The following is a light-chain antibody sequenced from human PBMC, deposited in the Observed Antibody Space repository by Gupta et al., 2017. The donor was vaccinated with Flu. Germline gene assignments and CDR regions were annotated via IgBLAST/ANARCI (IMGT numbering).Light chain of an antibody. J-gene: IGLJ3*02. CDR2: EVS. CDR3: SSYAGSNNWV. CDR1: SSDVGGYKY. V-gene: IGLV2-8*01. Sequence: SCTGTSSDVGGYKYVSWYQQHPGKAPKLMIYEVSKRPSGVPDRFSGSKSGNTASLTVPGLQAEEEADYYCSSYAGSNNWVFGGGAELTV.